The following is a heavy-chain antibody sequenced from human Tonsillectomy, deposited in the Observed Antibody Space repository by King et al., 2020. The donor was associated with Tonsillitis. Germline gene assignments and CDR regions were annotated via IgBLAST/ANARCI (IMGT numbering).Heavy chain of an antibody. J-gene: IGHJ4*02. Sequence: QLVQSGGGLVQPGGSLRLSCAASGFTVSSYAMSWVRQAPGKGLEWVSGISGGGGSIYHADSVKGRFTISRANSKNTLYLQMNSLRAEDTAVYYCAKGIYSGTSWTFDYWGQGTLVTVSS. CDR2: ISGGGGSI. V-gene: IGHV3-23*04. CDR3: AKGIYSGTSWTFDY. D-gene: IGHD1-26*01. CDR1: GFTVSSYA.